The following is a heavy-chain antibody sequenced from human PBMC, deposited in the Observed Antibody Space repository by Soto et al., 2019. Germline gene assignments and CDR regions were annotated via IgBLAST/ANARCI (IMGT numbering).Heavy chain of an antibody. V-gene: IGHV1-69*13. CDR1: GGTFSSYA. Sequence: ASVKVSCKASGGTFSSYAIRWVRQAPGQGLEWMGGIIPIFGTANYAQKFQGRVTITADESTSTAYMELSSLRSEDTAVYYCARDIFVRYSSSWSSFDYWGQRTLVSVSS. J-gene: IGHJ4*02. CDR2: IIPIFGTA. CDR3: ARDIFVRYSSSWSSFDY. D-gene: IGHD6-13*01.